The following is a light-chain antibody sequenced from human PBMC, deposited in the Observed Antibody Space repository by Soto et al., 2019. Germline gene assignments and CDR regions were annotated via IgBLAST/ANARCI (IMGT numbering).Light chain of an antibody. V-gene: IGKV3-11*01. J-gene: IGKJ5*01. CDR3: QQRSNWPRT. Sequence: EIVFAQSPATLSLSPGERAPLSRRASQSVSSYLAWYQQKPGQAPRLLIYDASNGATGIPARFSGSGSGTDFTLTISSLEPEDFAVYYCQQRSNWPRTFGQGTRLEIK. CDR1: QSVSSY. CDR2: DAS.